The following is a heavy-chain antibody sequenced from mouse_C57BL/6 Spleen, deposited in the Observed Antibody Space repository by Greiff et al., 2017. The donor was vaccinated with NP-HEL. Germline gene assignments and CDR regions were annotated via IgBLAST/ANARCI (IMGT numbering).Heavy chain of an antibody. CDR3: ASGSGWNYAMDY. V-gene: IGHV1-42*01. CDR2: INPSTGGT. CDR1: GYSFTGYY. Sequence: VQLKESGPELVKPGASVKISCKASGYSFTGYYMNWVKQSPEKSLEWIGEINPSTGGTTYNQKFKAKATLTVDKSSSTAYMQLKSLTSEDSAVYYCASGSGWNYAMDYWGQGTSVTVSS. D-gene: IGHD3-1*01. J-gene: IGHJ4*01.